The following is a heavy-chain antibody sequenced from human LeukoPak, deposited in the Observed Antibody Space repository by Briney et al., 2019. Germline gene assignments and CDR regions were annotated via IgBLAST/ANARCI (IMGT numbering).Heavy chain of an antibody. J-gene: IGHJ4*02. CDR3: ARHSSSWYHFDY. CDR1: GGSISSSSYY. V-gene: IGHV4-39*01. CDR2: IYYSGTT. Sequence: SETLSLTCTVSGGSISSSSYYWGWIRQPPGKGLEWIGSIYYSGTTYYNPSLKSRVTISVVTSKNQFSLNLSSVTAADTAVYYCARHSSSWYHFDYWGQGTLVTVS. D-gene: IGHD6-13*01.